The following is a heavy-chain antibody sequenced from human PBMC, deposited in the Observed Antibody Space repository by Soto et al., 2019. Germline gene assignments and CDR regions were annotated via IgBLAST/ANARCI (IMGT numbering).Heavy chain of an antibody. J-gene: IGHJ4*02. Sequence: SETLSLTCTVSGGSVSSGTYYWSWIRQPPGKGLEWIGYIYYNGSTNYNPSLKSRVTISVDTSKNQFSLKLSSVTAADTAVYYCAREGSIRGVSSYDYWGQGTLVTVSS. D-gene: IGHD3-10*01. CDR3: AREGSIRGVSSYDY. CDR1: GGSVSSGTYY. CDR2: IYYNGST. V-gene: IGHV4-61*01.